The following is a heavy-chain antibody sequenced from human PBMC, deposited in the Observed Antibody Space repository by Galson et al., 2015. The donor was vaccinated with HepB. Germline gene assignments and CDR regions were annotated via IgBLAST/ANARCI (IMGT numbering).Heavy chain of an antibody. J-gene: IGHJ4*02. CDR2: ISSSSSTI. V-gene: IGHV3-48*01. CDR1: GFTFSSYS. CDR3: AREHGTEQLVRFDY. D-gene: IGHD6-6*01. Sequence: SLRLSCAASGFTFSSYSMNWVRQAPGKGLEWVSYISSSSSTIYYADSVKGRFTISRDNAKNSLYLQMNSLRAEDTAVYYCAREHGTEQLVRFDYWGQGTLVTVSS.